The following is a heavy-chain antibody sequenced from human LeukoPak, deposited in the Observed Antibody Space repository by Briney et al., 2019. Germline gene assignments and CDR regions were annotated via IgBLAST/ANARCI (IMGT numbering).Heavy chain of an antibody. CDR2: INPSGGST. J-gene: IGHJ6*02. CDR3: ARDLRATAGFYGMDV. D-gene: IGHD6-25*01. CDR1: GYTFTSYD. Sequence: ASVKVSCKASGYTFTSYDINWVRQAPGQGLEWMGIINPSGGSTSYAQKFQGRVTMTRDTSTSTVYMELSSLRSEDTAVYYCARDLRATAGFYGMDVWGQGTTVTVSS. V-gene: IGHV1-46*01.